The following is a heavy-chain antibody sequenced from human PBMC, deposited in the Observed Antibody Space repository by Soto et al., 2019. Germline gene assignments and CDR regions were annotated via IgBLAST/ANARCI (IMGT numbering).Heavy chain of an antibody. J-gene: IGHJ6*02. CDR2: ISYDGSNK. Sequence: LRLSCAASGFTFSSYAMHWVRQAPGKGLEWVAVISYDGSNKYYADSVKGRFTISRDNSKNTLYLQMNSLRAEDTAVYYCARDRTTTVVTHTFGYYGMDVWGQGTTVTVSS. CDR1: GFTFSSYA. V-gene: IGHV3-30-3*01. CDR3: ARDRTTTVVTHTFGYYGMDV. D-gene: IGHD4-17*01.